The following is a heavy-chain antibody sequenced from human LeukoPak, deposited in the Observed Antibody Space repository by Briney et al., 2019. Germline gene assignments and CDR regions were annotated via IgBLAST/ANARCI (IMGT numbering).Heavy chain of an antibody. V-gene: IGHV1-46*01. CDR1: GYTFTSYY. D-gene: IGHD3/OR15-3a*01. CDR2: INPSGGST. Sequence: SVKVSRKASGYTFTSYYMHWVRQAPGQGLEWMGIINPSGGSTSYAQKFQGRVTMTRDTSTSTVYMELSSLRSEDTAVYYCARGGFWTPTRQYYFDYWGQGTLVTVSS. J-gene: IGHJ4*02. CDR3: ARGGFWTPTRQYYFDY.